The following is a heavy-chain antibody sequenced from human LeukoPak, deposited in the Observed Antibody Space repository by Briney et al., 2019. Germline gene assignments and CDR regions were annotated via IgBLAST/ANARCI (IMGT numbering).Heavy chain of an antibody. J-gene: IGHJ4*02. V-gene: IGHV4-39*01. CDR2: IYYSGST. CDR3: ARSGKYYDSSVFDY. CDR1: GGSISSSSYY. D-gene: IGHD3-22*01. Sequence: SETLSLTCTVSGGSISSSSYYWGWIRQPPGKGLEWIGSIYYSGSTYYSPSLKSRVTISVDTSKNQFSLKLSPVTAADTAVYYCARSGKYYDSSVFDYWGQGTLVTVSS.